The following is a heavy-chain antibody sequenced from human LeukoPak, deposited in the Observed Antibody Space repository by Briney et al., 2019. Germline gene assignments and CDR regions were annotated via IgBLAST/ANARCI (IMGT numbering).Heavy chain of an antibody. CDR3: ARWGDCSSTSCYGSSRWFDP. J-gene: IGHJ5*02. D-gene: IGHD2-2*01. Sequence: ASVKVSCKASGYTFTSYGISWVRQAPGQGLEWVGWISAYNGNTNYAQKLQDRVTMTTDTSTSTAYMELRSLRSDDTAVYYCARWGDCSSTSCYGSSRWFDPWGQGTLVTVSS. CDR1: GYTFTSYG. V-gene: IGHV1-18*01. CDR2: ISAYNGNT.